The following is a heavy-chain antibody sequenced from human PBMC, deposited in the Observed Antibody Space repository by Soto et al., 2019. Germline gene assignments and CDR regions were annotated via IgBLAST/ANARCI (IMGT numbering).Heavy chain of an antibody. Sequence: QVQLVQSGAEVKKPGASVKVSCKASGYTFTSYDINWVRQATGQGLEWMGWMNPNSANTGYAQKFQGRVTMTRNTAISTAYLYLSSLRSEDPAVYYCPREAVRGIAVWAQGTTVTVSS. CDR3: PREAVRGIAV. CDR1: GYTFTSYD. V-gene: IGHV1-8*01. J-gene: IGHJ6*02. CDR2: MNPNSANT.